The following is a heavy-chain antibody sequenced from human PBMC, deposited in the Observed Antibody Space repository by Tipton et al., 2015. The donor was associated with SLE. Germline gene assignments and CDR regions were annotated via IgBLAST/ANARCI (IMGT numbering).Heavy chain of an antibody. CDR2: APYSGRP. V-gene: IGHV4-61*08. Sequence: TLSLTCSVSGESVDSGGYHWSWIRQHPGKGLDWIGDAPYSGRPNSNPSLKSRATVSVDTSQNQFSLRLRSVTAADSAVYYCARADGSYFYYFMDVWGKGTTVTVSS. CDR1: GESVDSGGYH. D-gene: IGHD3-10*01. CDR3: ARADGSYFYYFMDV. J-gene: IGHJ6*03.